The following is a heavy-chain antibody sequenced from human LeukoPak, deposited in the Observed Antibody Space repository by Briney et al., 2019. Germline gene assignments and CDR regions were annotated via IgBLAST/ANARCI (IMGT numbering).Heavy chain of an antibody. CDR3: ARRPRNSGSYDGPSGLDY. CDR1: GFTFSSYW. V-gene: IGHV4-34*01. J-gene: IGHJ4*02. D-gene: IGHD1-26*01. Sequence: GSLRLSCAASGFTFSSYWMSWVRQPPGKGLEWIGEISHSGGSNYNPSLKNRVTISADTSKNQFSLKLSSVSAADTAVYYCARRPRNSGSYDGPSGLDYWGQGTRVTVSS. CDR2: ISHSGGS.